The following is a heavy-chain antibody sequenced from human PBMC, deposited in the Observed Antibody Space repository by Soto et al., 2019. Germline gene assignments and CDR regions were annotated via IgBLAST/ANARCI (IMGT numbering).Heavy chain of an antibody. V-gene: IGHV1-58*02. CDR2: IVVGNGNI. J-gene: IGHJ4*02. Sequence: ASVKVSCKASGFTLSTSGMQWVRQARGQRLEWIGWIVVGNGNIKYAPKFQGRVSISRDVSRDTIYMELSSLESEDTAIYYCAADPSLVWTYGVWGQGTLVTVSS. D-gene: IGHD1-7*01. CDR1: GFTLSTSG. CDR3: AADPSLVWTYGV.